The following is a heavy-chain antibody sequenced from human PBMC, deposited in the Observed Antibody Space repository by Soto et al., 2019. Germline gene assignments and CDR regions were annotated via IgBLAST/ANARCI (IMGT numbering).Heavy chain of an antibody. Sequence: QVQLVESGGGGVVQAGRSLRLSCAASGFTFSSYGMHWVRQAPGKGLEWLAVISYDGRNKFYSESVKGRFTISRDNSKNTLYLQMDSLRAEDTAVYYCAKRLHAGSNISPLDYWGQGTLVTVSS. CDR3: AKRLHAGSNISPLDY. D-gene: IGHD3-10*01. V-gene: IGHV3-30*18. J-gene: IGHJ4*02. CDR1: GFTFSSYG. CDR2: ISYDGRNK.